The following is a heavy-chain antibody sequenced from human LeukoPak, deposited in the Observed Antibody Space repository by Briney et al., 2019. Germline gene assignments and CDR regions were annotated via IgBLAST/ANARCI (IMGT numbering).Heavy chain of an antibody. J-gene: IGHJ6*02. CDR3: ARLGSSSRFYYYYGMDV. CDR2: LHRSASA. Sequence: PSETLSLTCSVSGASISGFYWSWLRQAPGKGLEWIGFLHRSASATYNPSLESRVTTSMDTSKNQFSLKLYHVTAADTAVYYCARLGSSSRFYYYYGMDVWGQGTTVTVSS. CDR1: GASISGFY. V-gene: IGHV4-4*09. D-gene: IGHD6-6*01.